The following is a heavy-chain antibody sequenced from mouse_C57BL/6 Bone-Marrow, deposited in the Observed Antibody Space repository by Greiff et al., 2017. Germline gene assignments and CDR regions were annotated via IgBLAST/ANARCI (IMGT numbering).Heavy chain of an antibody. D-gene: IGHD2-4*01. CDR1: GYTFTSYG. J-gene: IGHJ1*03. CDR2: IYPRSGNT. V-gene: IGHV1-81*01. Sequence: VQLQQSGAELARPGASVKLSCKASGYTFTSYGISWVKQRPGQGLEWIGEIYPRSGNTYYNEKFKGKATLTADKSSSTAYMELRSLTSEDSAVYFCARGDDYDVDWYFDVWGTGTTVTVSS. CDR3: ARGDDYDVDWYFDV.